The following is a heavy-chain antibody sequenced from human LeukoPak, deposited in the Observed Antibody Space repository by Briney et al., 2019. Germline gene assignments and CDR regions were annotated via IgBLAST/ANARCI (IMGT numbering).Heavy chain of an antibody. CDR2: IYYSGST. CDR3: ARHYGP. J-gene: IGHJ4*02. CDR1: GGSISSYY. Sequence: SETLSLTCTVSGGSISSYYWSWIRQPPGKGLEWIGYIYYSGSTYYNPSLKSRVTISVDTSKNQFSLKLSSVTAADTAVYYCARHYGPWGQGTLVTVSS. D-gene: IGHD3-10*01. V-gene: IGHV4-59*08.